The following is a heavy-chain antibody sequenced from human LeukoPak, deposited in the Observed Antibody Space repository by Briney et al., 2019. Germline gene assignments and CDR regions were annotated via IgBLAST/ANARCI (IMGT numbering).Heavy chain of an antibody. CDR2: LDPEDGET. J-gene: IGHJ6*03. Sequence: ASVKVSCKVSGYTLTELAMHWVRQGPGKGLEWMGGLDPEDGETIYAQKFQGRVTKTEDTSTDTAYMELSSLRSEDTAVYYCATGTIVGARCYYYYMDVWGKGTTATVSS. CDR1: GYTLTELA. CDR3: ATGTIVGARCYYYYMDV. V-gene: IGHV1-24*01. D-gene: IGHD1-26*01.